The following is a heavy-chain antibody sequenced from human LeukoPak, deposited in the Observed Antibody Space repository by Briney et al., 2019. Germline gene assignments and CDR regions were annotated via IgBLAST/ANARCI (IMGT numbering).Heavy chain of an antibody. CDR1: GGSSSSSNYY. CDR2: IYYSGTT. V-gene: IGHV4-39*01. Sequence: SETLSLTCGVSGGSSSSSNYYWDWIRQPPGKGLEWIGSIYYSGTTYYNPSLKSRVTVSIDTSKKQFSLKVSSVTAADTAVYYCARLTTSFDYWGQGTLVTVSS. J-gene: IGHJ4*02. CDR3: ARLTTSFDY. D-gene: IGHD4-17*01.